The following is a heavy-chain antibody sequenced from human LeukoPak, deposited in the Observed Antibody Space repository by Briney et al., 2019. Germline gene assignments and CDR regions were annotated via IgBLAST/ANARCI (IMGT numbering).Heavy chain of an antibody. CDR3: ASVSSSWYAAFDY. CDR1: GGSISSGGYY. CDR2: IYYSGST. V-gene: IGHV4-31*03. D-gene: IGHD6-13*01. J-gene: IGHJ4*02. Sequence: SETLSLTCTVSGGSISSGGYYWSWIRRHPGKGLEWIGYIYYSGSTYYNPSLKSRVTISVDTSKNQFSLKLSSVTAADTAVYYCASVSSSWYAAFDYWGQGTLVTVSS.